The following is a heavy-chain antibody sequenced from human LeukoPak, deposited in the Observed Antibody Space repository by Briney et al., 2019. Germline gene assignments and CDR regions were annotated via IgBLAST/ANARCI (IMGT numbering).Heavy chain of an antibody. J-gene: IGHJ4*02. CDR3: ATVLRDWGSSWYYFDY. Sequence: GASVNVSFKVSGYTLTELSMHWVRQAPGKGLEWMGGFDPEDGETIYAQKFQGRVTMTEDTSTDTAYMELSSLRSEDTAVYYCATVLRDWGSSWYYFDYWGQGTLVTVSS. CDR1: GYTLTELS. CDR2: FDPEDGET. D-gene: IGHD6-13*01. V-gene: IGHV1-24*01.